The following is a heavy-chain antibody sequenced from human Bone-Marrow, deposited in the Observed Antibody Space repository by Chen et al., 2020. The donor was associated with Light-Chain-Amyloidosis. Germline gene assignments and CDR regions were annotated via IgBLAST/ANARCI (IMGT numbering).Heavy chain of an antibody. J-gene: IGHJ4*02. CDR2: INPNSGVT. Sequence: QVQLVQSGAELKKSGASVRVSCQASGYTFTAHYIHWVRQAPGQGLEWMGWINPNSGVTNDAQQLQGHVTRTVYTSINTVSMLLTSLGSDDTAVYYWTGDPPAFVSPTGDYWGQGTLVTVSA. D-gene: IGHD2-8*02. CDR3: TGDPPAFVSPTGDY. V-gene: IGHV1-2*02. CDR1: GYTFTAHY.